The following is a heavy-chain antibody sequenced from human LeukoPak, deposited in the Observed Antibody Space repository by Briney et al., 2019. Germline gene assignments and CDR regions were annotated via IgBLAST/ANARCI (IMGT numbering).Heavy chain of an antibody. D-gene: IGHD3-22*01. CDR2: INHSGST. CDR1: GGSFSGYY. CDR3: ARDHPYYSSGTRDY. Sequence: SETLSLTCAVYGGSFSGYYWSWIRQPPGKGLEWIGEINHSGSTNYNPSLKSRVTMSVDTSKNQFSLKLSSVTAADTAVYYCARDHPYYSSGTRDYWGQGTLVTVSS. J-gene: IGHJ4*02. V-gene: IGHV4-34*01.